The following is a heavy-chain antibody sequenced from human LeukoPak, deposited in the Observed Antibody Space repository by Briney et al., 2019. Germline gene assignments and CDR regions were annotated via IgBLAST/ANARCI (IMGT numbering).Heavy chain of an antibody. J-gene: IGHJ4*02. D-gene: IGHD2-2*02. CDR2: IYTSGST. Sequence: SETLSLTCTVSGGSISSYYWNWIRQPAGKGLEWIGRIYTSGSTNHNPSLKSRVTMSVDMSKNQFSLRLSSVTAADTAVYYCAREVRCSATRCYSLFDYWGQGTLVTVSS. V-gene: IGHV4-4*07. CDR3: AREVRCSATRCYSLFDY. CDR1: GGSISSYY.